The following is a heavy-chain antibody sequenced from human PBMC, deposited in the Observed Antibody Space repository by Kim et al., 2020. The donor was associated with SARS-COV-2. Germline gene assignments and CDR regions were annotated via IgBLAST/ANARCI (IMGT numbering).Heavy chain of an antibody. J-gene: IGHJ6*02. CDR1: GYTFTSYD. V-gene: IGHV1-18*04. CDR2: ISAYNGNT. D-gene: IGHD3-3*01. Sequence: ASVKVSCKASGYTFTSYDINWVRQAPGQGLEWMGWISAYNGNTNYAQKFQGRVTMTTDTYTSTAYMELRSLRSADTAVYYCARDLRSATSPTITIVGVYRFYGLDGWGQGTTVTVSS. CDR3: ARDLRSATSPTITIVGVYRFYGLDG.